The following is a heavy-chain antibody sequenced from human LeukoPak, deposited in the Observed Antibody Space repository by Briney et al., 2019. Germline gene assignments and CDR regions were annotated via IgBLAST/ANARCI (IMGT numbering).Heavy chain of an antibody. J-gene: IGHJ6*02. CDR3: ARGAFYSSSWYAFYYYYGMDV. V-gene: IGHV1-8*01. D-gene: IGHD6-13*01. Sequence: ASAKVSCKASGYTFTSHDINWVRQAPGQGLEWMGRINPNSGDTNYAQKFQGRVTMTRNTSISTAYMELSSLRSEDTAVYYCARGAFYSSSWYAFYYYYGMDVWGQGTTVTVSS. CDR1: GYTFTSHD. CDR2: INPNSGDT.